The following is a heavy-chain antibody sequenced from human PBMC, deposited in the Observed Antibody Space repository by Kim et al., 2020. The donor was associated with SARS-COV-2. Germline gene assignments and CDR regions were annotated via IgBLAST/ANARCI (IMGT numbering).Heavy chain of an antibody. Sequence: SETLSLTCTVSGGSISSSSYYWGWIRQPPGKGLEWIGSIYYSGSTYYNPSLKSRVTISVDTSKNQFSLKLSSVTAADTAVYYCARLPPSIGYSSGWGNF. CDR1: GGSISSSSYY. V-gene: IGHV4-39*01. D-gene: IGHD6-19*01. CDR2: IYYSGST. J-gene: IGHJ4*01. CDR3: ARLPPSIGYSSGWGNF.